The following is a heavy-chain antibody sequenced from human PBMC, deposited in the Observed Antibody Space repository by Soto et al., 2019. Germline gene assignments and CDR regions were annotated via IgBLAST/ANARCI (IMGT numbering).Heavy chain of an antibody. V-gene: IGHV3-30-3*01. CDR2: ISYDGSNK. CDR3: ARVPTTVVTPFYFDY. CDR1: GFSFSSYA. D-gene: IGHD4-17*01. Sequence: QVQLVESGGGVVLPGRSLRLSCAASGFSFSSYAMHWVRQAPGKGLEWVAMISYDGSNKYYADSVKGRFTISRDNSKNTLYLQMNSLRAEDTAVYYCARVPTTVVTPFYFDYWGQGTLVTVSS. J-gene: IGHJ4*02.